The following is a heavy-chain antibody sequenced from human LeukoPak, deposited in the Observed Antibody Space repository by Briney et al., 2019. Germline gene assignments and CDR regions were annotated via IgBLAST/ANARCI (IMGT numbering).Heavy chain of an antibody. CDR3: AREPTVTTFYYYYYMDV. V-gene: IGHV3-48*01. J-gene: IGHJ6*03. CDR1: GFTFSSYS. D-gene: IGHD4-17*01. CDR2: ISSSSSTI. Sequence: PGGSLRLSCAASGFTFSSYSMNWVRQAPGKGLEWVSYISSSSSTIYYADSVKGRFTISRDNAKNSLYLQMNSLRAEDTAVYYCAREPTVTTFYYYYYMDVWGKGTTVTVSS.